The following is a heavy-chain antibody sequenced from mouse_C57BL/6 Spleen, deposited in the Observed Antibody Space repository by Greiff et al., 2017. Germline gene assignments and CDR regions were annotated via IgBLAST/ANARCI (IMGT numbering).Heavy chain of an antibody. CDR1: GYTFTSYW. V-gene: IGHV1-64*01. Sequence: QVQLQQPGAELVKPGASVKLSCKASGYTFTSYWMHWVKQRPGQGLEWIGMIHPNSGSTNYNEKFKSKATLTVDKSSSTAYMQLSSLTSEDSAVYYCARWAITTAGYFDYWGQGTTLTVSS. D-gene: IGHD1-1*01. J-gene: IGHJ2*01. CDR2: IHPNSGST. CDR3: ARWAITTAGYFDY.